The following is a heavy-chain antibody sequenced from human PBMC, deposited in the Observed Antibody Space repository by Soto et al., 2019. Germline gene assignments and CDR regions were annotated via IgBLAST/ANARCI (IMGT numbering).Heavy chain of an antibody. V-gene: IGHV3-23*01. CDR2: IGSSGGSA. CDR1: GFIFSSYA. Sequence: EVQLLESGGGLVQPGGSLRLSCAASGFIFSSYAMSWVRQAPGRGLEWVSVIGSSGGSAYYADSVKGRFTISRDNSKKPLYLQMNSLSAEDTAVDYCAKGIRVRGDTHYDYWGQGTLVTVSS. CDR3: AKGIRVRGDTHYDY. D-gene: IGHD3-10*01. J-gene: IGHJ4*02.